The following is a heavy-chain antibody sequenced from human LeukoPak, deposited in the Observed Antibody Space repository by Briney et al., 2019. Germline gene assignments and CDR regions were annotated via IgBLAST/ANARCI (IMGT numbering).Heavy chain of an antibody. CDR2: INHNHGS. Sequence: SEILSLTCSVSGQSVSEYYWTWMRQPPGKGLEWIGEINHNHGSKYNPSLNSRATISLDTSKNQFSLSLHSVTAADSAVYYCAREDYYFDSWGQGTLVAVSS. V-gene: IGHV4-34*01. J-gene: IGHJ4*02. CDR1: GQSVSEYY. D-gene: IGHD2-15*01. CDR3: AREDYYFDS.